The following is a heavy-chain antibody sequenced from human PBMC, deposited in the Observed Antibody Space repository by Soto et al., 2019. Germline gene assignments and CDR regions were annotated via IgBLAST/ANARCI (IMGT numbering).Heavy chain of an antibody. J-gene: IGHJ2*01. CDR1: GFTFSSYA. V-gene: IGHV3-23*01. Sequence: EVQLLESGGGLVQPGGSLRLSCAASGFTFSSYAMSWVRQAPGKGLEWVSAISGSGGSTSYADSVMGRFTISRDKSTNTLYLQTNSLRAEDTAVYYCAKAGRDRQQLVLWYFDLWGRGTLVTVSS. D-gene: IGHD6-13*01. CDR3: AKAGRDRQQLVLWYFDL. CDR2: ISGSGGST.